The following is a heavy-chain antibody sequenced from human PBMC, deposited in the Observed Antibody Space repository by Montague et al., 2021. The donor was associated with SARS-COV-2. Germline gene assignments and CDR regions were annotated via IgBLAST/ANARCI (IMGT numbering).Heavy chain of an antibody. CDR1: GFTFSNYT. V-gene: IGHV3-64*01. CDR2: VCNQGTSA. Sequence: SLRLSCAASGFTFSNYTMNWVRRAGSKAQNGGAPVCNQGTSAYCAPSLTGRFYISRDNSRNTVFLQMGSLRAEDVAVYYCARDSGGSGWFHTPKNYFDLWGQGILVT. CDR3: ARDSGGSGWFHTPKNYFDL. D-gene: IGHD6-19*01. J-gene: IGHJ4*02.